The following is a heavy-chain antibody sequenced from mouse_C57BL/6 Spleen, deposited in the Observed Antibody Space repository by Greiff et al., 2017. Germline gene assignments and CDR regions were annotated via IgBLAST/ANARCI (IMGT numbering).Heavy chain of an antibody. CDR2: IRSKSNNYAT. V-gene: IGHV10-1*01. CDR1: GFSFNTYA. J-gene: IGHJ4*01. Sequence: EVQVVESGGGLVQPKGSLKLSCAASGFSFNTYAMNWVRQAPGKGLEWVARIRSKSNNYATYYADSVKDRFTISRDDSESMLYLQMNNLKTEDTAMYYCVRHVYYSNYVGYAMDYWGQGTSVTVSS. D-gene: IGHD2-5*01. CDR3: VRHVYYSNYVGYAMDY.